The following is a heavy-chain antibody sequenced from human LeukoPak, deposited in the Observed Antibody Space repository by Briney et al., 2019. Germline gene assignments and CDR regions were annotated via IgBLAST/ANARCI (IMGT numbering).Heavy chain of an antibody. CDR1: GYTFTGYY. CDR3: ARARRYCSGGSCYPTWFDP. Sequence: ASVKVSCKVSGYTFTGYYMHWVRQAPGQGLEWMGWINPNSGGTNYAQKFQGRVTMTRDTSISTAYMELSRLRSDDTAVYYCARARRYCSGGSCYPTWFDPWGQGTLVTVSS. J-gene: IGHJ5*02. CDR2: INPNSGGT. V-gene: IGHV1-2*02. D-gene: IGHD2-15*01.